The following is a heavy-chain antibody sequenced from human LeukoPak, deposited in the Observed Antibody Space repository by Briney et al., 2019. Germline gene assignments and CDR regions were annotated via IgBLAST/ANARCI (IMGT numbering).Heavy chain of an antibody. CDR1: GVTLSNYD. V-gene: IGHV3-23*01. J-gene: IGHJ4*02. D-gene: IGHD1-1*01. Sequence: GGSLRLSCAASGVTLSNYDVNWVRQAPGKGLEWVSGISGGTTYYGDSVKGRFTISRDTSKNTLYLQMNSLRVEDTAVYYCAKVNWNSGPGDYWGQGTLVTVSS. CDR2: ISGGTT. CDR3: AKVNWNSGPGDY.